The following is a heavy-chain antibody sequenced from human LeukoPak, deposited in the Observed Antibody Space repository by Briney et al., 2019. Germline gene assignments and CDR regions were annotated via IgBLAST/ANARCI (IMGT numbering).Heavy chain of an antibody. CDR2: IIPIFGTA. D-gene: IGHD6-19*01. J-gene: IGHJ4*02. CDR3: ASRADIASGWSKGGDQFDY. CDR1: GGTFSSYA. Sequence: SVKVSCKASGGTFSSYAISWVRQAHGQGLEWMGGIIPIFGTANYAQKFQGRVTITADESTSTAYMELSSLRSEDTAVYYCASRADIASGWSKGGDQFDYWGQGTLVTVSS. V-gene: IGHV1-69*13.